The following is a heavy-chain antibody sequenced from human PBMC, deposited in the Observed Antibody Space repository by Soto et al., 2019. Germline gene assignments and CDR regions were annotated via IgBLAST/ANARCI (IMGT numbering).Heavy chain of an antibody. CDR2: IKHSGST. Sequence: QVQLQQWGAGLLKPSETLSLTCAVYGGSFSGYYWSWIRQPPGKGLEWIGEIKHSGSTNYNPSLKSRLTISVDTAKNQFSLELSAVSAADTAVYYCASGGGSWYRGDYYYYGMDVWGQGTTVTVSS. D-gene: IGHD6-13*01. J-gene: IGHJ6*02. V-gene: IGHV4-34*01. CDR1: GGSFSGYY. CDR3: ASGGGSWYRGDYYYYGMDV.